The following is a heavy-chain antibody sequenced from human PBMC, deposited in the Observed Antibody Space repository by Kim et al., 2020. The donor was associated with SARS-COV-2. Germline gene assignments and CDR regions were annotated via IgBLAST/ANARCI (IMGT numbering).Heavy chain of an antibody. Sequence: GGSLRLSCVASGFNFGAFAMSWDRQAQGKGLEWVSGIIGRGDNTFNADSVKGRFTISRDNSTNTLYLHLNSLRADDTAIYFCAKMKGQQWTNYGMDVWGQGTTVSVSS. CDR2: IIGRGDNT. D-gene: IGHD6-19*01. CDR3: AKMKGQQWTNYGMDV. V-gene: IGHV3-23*01. J-gene: IGHJ6*02. CDR1: GFNFGAFA.